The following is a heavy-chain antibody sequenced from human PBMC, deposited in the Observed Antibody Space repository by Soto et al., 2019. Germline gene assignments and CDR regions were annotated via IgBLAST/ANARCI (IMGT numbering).Heavy chain of an antibody. D-gene: IGHD4-17*01. J-gene: IGHJ4*02. V-gene: IGHV3-48*02. Sequence: EVQLVESGGGSEQRRGSLRLSCTASGRICRINSLNWVRQAPGQGLEWISHIDSGSRTIFYSVSVKGRFTISRDDAIDSIYLQRNGLRDDDTAIYYCVIPSRKSLRPYWGQGTLGSVTS. CDR3: VIPSRKSLRPY. CDR1: GRICRINS. CDR2: IDSGSRTI.